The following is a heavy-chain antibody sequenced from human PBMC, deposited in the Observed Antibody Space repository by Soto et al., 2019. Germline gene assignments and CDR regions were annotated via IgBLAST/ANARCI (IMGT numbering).Heavy chain of an antibody. CDR3: ARDGYDGSGSPYPAF. Sequence: LSLTCTVSGASMSEYFWSWIRQSPGKGLEWIGYIYYLGSTDYNPSLKSRVTISVDTSKRQFSLRLTSVTAADTAVYYCARDGYDGSGSPYPAFWGPGTQVTVSS. J-gene: IGHJ4*02. CDR2: IYYLGST. CDR1: GASMSEYF. V-gene: IGHV4-59*01. D-gene: IGHD3-10*01.